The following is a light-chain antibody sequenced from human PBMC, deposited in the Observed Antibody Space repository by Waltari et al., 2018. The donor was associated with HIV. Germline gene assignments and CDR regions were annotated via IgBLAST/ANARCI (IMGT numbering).Light chain of an antibody. V-gene: IGKV3-20*01. CDR2: GAS. CDR3: QQYATSPVT. J-gene: IGKJ4*02. Sequence: EIVLTQSPGTLSLSPGERATLSCRASQSVGRNYVAWYQVKPGQAPRLLIYGASSRATGIPDRFSGSGSDTDFTLTISRLEPADFAVYYCQQYATSPVTFGGGTKVEIK. CDR1: QSVGRNY.